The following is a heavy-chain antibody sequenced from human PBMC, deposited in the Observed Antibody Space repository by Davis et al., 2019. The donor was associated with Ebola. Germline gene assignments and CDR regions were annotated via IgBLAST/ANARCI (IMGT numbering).Heavy chain of an antibody. CDR3: ARDTISCSSTSCPDY. J-gene: IGHJ4*02. Sequence: ASVKVSCKASGYTFTSYYMHWVRQAPGQGLEWMGIINPSGGSTSYAQKFQGRVTMTRDTSTSTVYMELSSLRSEDTAVYYCARDTISCSSTSCPDYWGQGTLVTVSS. CDR2: INPSGGST. D-gene: IGHD2-2*01. CDR1: GYTFTSYY. V-gene: IGHV1-46*01.